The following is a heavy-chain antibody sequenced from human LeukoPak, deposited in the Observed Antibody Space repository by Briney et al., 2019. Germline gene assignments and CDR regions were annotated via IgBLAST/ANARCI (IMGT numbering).Heavy chain of an antibody. Sequence: GGSLGLSGAASGFTFSSYLMSWVRQAPGKGLEWVANIKQDGNAKYYVDSVKGRFTISRDNAKNSVYLQMNSLRAEDTAMYYCARVRYFDLWGRGALVTVSS. CDR1: GFTFSSYL. V-gene: IGHV3-7*05. CDR3: ARVRYFDL. CDR2: IKQDGNAK. J-gene: IGHJ2*01.